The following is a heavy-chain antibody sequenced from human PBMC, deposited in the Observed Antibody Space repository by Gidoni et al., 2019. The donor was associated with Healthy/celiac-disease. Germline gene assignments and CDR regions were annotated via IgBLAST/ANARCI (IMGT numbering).Heavy chain of an antibody. CDR2: IIPIFGTA. V-gene: IGHV1-69*12. CDR1: GGTFSSYA. D-gene: IGHD1-26*01. CDR3: ASRRELNRDGYKSRAFDI. J-gene: IGHJ3*02. Sequence: QVQLVQSGAEVKKPGSSVKVSCKASGGTFSSYAISWVRQAPGQGLEWMGGIIPIFGTANYAQKFQGRVTITADESTSTAYMELSSLRSEDTAVYYCASRRELNRDGYKSRAFDIWGQGTMVTVSS.